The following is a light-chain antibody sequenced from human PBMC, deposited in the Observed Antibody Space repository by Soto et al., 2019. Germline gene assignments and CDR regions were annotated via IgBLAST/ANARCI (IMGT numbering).Light chain of an antibody. V-gene: IGKV1-9*01. CDR2: AAY. CDR1: QGIRSY. Sequence: DIQLTQSPSFLSASVGDRVTITCRASQGIRSYLAWYQQEPGKAPKLLVYAAYTLQSGVPSRFSGSGSGTEFTLTISSLQPEDFATYYCLQLYNYPRTFGQGTKLEIK. J-gene: IGKJ2*02. CDR3: LQLYNYPRT.